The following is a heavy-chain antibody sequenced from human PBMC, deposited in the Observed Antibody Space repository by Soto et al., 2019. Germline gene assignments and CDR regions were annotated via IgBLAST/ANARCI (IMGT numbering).Heavy chain of an antibody. D-gene: IGHD2-2*02. J-gene: IGHJ4*02. Sequence: EVQLVESGGGLVQPGGSLRLSGAASGFTFSSYWMHWVRQAPGKGLVWVSRINSDGSSTSYADSVKGRFTIPRDNAKNTLYLQMNSLRAEDTAVYYCARGGVGRYCSSTSCYTWVFDYWGQGTLVTVSS. V-gene: IGHV3-74*01. CDR3: ARGGVGRYCSSTSCYTWVFDY. CDR2: INSDGSST. CDR1: GFTFSSYW.